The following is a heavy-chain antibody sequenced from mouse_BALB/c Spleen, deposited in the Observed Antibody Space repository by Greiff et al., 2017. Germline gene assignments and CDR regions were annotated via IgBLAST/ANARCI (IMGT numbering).Heavy chain of an antibody. CDR2: SRNKANDYTT. J-gene: IGHJ3*01. D-gene: IGHD2-3*01. V-gene: IGHV7-1*02. CDR1: GFTFSDFY. CDR3: ARDGGLLPFAY. Sequence: EVNVVESGGGLVQPGGSLRLSCAPSGFTFSDFYMEWVRQPPGKRLEWIAASRNKANDYTTEYSASVKGRFIVSRDTSQSILYLQMNALRAEDTAIYYCARDGGLLPFAYWGQGTLVTVSA.